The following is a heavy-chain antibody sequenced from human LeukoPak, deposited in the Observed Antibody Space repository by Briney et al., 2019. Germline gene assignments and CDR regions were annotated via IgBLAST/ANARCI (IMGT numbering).Heavy chain of an antibody. CDR3: ATGVTTLDY. CDR1: GFTVSSNY. CDR2: IYGDDST. V-gene: IGHV3-53*01. Sequence: GGSLRLSCAASGFTVSSNYMSWVRQAPGKGLEWVSVIYGDDSTFYADSVKGRFTISRDNSKNTLYLEMNSLRAEDTAMYYCATGVTTLDYWGQGTLVTVSS. J-gene: IGHJ4*02. D-gene: IGHD4-17*01.